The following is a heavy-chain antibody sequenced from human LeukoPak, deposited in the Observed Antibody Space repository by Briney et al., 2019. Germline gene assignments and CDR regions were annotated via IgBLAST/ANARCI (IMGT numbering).Heavy chain of an antibody. Sequence: GESLKISCKGSGYSFTSYWIGWVRQMPGKGLEWMGIIYPGDSESRYSPSFQGQVTISADKSISTAYLQWSSLKASDTTMYYCARRGYSGYEPGGDYYYYMDVWGKGTTVTVSS. V-gene: IGHV5-51*01. CDR2: IYPGDSES. J-gene: IGHJ6*03. D-gene: IGHD5-12*01. CDR3: ARRGYSGYEPGGDYYYYMDV. CDR1: GYSFTSYW.